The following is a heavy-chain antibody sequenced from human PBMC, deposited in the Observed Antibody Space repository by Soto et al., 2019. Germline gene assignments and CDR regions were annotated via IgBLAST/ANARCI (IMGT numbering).Heavy chain of an antibody. Sequence: QVQLVESGGGVVQPGRSLGLTCAASGFTFSDSGMHWVRQAPGKGLEWVALVSNDGNRKYYADSVKGRFTICRDNSENTLYLQMNSLRAEDTAVYYCARWVGGSMYDNSGKYDSWGQGTLVTVSS. J-gene: IGHJ5*01. CDR1: GFTFSDSG. V-gene: IGHV3-30*03. CDR3: ARWVGGSMYDNSGKYDS. CDR2: VSNDGNRK. D-gene: IGHD3-22*01.